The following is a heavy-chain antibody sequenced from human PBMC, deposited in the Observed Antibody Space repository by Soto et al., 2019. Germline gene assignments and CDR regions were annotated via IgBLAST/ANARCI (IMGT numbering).Heavy chain of an antibody. D-gene: IGHD6-19*01. V-gene: IGHV1-3*01. J-gene: IGHJ2*01. Sequence: ASVKVSCKTSGYSFITNAMHWVRQAPGQRLEWMGWINAGNGNTKYSQKFQGRVIITRDTSASTAYMELSSLRSEDTAVFYCARAGYSSGWYHWYFDFWGRGTLVTVS. CDR3: ARAGYSSGWYHWYFDF. CDR2: INAGNGNT. CDR1: GYSFITNA.